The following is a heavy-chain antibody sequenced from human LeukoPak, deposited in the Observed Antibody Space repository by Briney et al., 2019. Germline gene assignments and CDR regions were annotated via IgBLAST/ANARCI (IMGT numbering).Heavy chain of an antibody. D-gene: IGHD3-3*01. CDR1: GGSISSSSYY. CDR3: ARLNDQFWSGYLTNWCDP. CDR2: IYTSEST. V-gene: IGHV4-61*05. J-gene: IGHJ5*02. Sequence: KPSETLSLTCTVSGGSISSSSYYWGWIRQPPGKGLECIGRIYTSESTNYNPSLKSRVTMSVDTSKNHFSLKLSSVTAADTAVYYCARLNDQFWSGYLTNWCDPWGQGTLVTVSS.